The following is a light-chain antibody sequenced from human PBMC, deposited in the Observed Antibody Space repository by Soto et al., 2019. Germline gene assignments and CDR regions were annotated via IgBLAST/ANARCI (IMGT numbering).Light chain of an antibody. Sequence: EIVMTQYPATLSVSPGERATLSCRASHRVSSYLAWYQQKPGQAPRLLIYATSTRATGIPARFSGSGSGTEFTLTMSSLQSEDFAVYYCLQYNTWPLTFGGGTKVEIK. CDR2: ATS. J-gene: IGKJ4*01. CDR1: HRVSSY. CDR3: LQYNTWPLT. V-gene: IGKV3-15*01.